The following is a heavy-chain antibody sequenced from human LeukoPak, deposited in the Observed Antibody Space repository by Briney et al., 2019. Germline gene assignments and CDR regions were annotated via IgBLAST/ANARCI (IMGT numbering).Heavy chain of an antibody. J-gene: IGHJ6*03. V-gene: IGHV5-51*01. CDR1: GYSFTSYW. CDR3: ARHGVDYYCYMDV. Sequence: GEFLKISCKGSGYSFTSYWIGWVRQMPGKGLEWKGIIYPGDSDTRYSPSFQGQVTISADKSISTAYLQWSSLKASDTAMYYCARHGVDYYCYMDVWGKGTTVTVSS. CDR2: IYPGDSDT.